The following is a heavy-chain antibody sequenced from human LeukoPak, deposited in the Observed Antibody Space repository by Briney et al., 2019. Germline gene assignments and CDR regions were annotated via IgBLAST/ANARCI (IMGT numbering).Heavy chain of an antibody. V-gene: IGHV4-59*01. J-gene: IGHJ4*02. CDR2: IYYSGST. CDR1: GGSISSYY. CDR3: ARSYYDSSGYLDY. Sequence: PSETLPLTCTVSGGSISSYYWSWIRQPPGKGLEWIGYIYYSGSTNYNPSLKSRVTISVDTSKNQFSLKLSSVTAADTALYYCARSYYDSSGYLDYWGQGTLVTVSS. D-gene: IGHD3-22*01.